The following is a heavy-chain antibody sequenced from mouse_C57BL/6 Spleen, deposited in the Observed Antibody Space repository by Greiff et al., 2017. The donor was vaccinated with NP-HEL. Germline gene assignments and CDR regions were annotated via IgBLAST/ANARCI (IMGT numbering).Heavy chain of an antibody. CDR2: INPSNGGT. V-gene: IGHV1-53*01. D-gene: IGHD1-1*01. J-gene: IGHJ4*01. CDR3: ARNYGSSYGNYYAMDY. Sequence: QVQLQQPGTELVKPGASVKLSCKASGYTFTSYWMPWVKQRPGQGLEWIGNINPSNGGTNYNEKFKSKATLTVDKSSSTAYMQLSSLTSEDSAVYYCARNYGSSYGNYYAMDYWGQGTSVTVSS. CDR1: GYTFTSYW.